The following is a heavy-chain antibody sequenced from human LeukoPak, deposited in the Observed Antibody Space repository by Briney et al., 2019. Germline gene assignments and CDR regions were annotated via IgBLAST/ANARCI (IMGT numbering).Heavy chain of an antibody. V-gene: IGHV1-2*02. Sequence: ASVKASCKASGYTFTGYYMRWVRQAPGQGLEWMGWINPNSGATTYAQKFQGRVTLTRDTSINTAYMELSSLRSDDTAVYYCAKVGFWSGYYGDDGFDVWGQGTMVTVSS. CDR3: AKVGFWSGYYGDDGFDV. CDR2: INPNSGAT. D-gene: IGHD3-3*01. CDR1: GYTFTGYY. J-gene: IGHJ3*01.